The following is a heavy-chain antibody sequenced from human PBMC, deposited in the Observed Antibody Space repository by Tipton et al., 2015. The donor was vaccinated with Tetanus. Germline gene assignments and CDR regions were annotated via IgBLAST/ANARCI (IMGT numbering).Heavy chain of an antibody. V-gene: IGHV3-33*01. Sequence: SLRLSCAASGFIFSSYGIHWVRQAPGKGLEWVAVSWYDGTDKYYADSVKGRFTISRDNSKNTIYLQMNSLRAEYTAVCYCAREAGCSGGRGFSGDLDNWGQGTQVTVSS. CDR1: GFIFSSYG. CDR2: SWYDGTDK. J-gene: IGHJ4*02. CDR3: AREAGCSGGRGFSGDLDN. D-gene: IGHD2-15*01.